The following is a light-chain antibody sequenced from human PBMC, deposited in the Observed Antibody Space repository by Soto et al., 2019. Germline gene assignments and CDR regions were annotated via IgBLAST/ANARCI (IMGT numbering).Light chain of an antibody. CDR1: NRDVGSYNL. J-gene: IGLJ3*02. CDR3: SSYTTTSTLV. CDR2: EVR. Sequence: QSVLTQPASVSGSPGQSITIACTGTNRDVGSYNLVSWYQQRPGEAPKLIIFEVRNRPSGVSSRFTGSKSGNTASLTISGLQAEDEADYYCSSYTTTSTLVFGGGTKLTVL. V-gene: IGLV2-14*01.